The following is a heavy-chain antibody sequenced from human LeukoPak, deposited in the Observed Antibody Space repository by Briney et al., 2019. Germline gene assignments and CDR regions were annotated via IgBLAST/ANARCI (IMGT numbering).Heavy chain of an antibody. CDR1: GGSISRYF. J-gene: IGHJ5*02. CDR3: ARDIPRYCSSSSCSVEGGGHNWFDP. CDR2: VFYNGAT. D-gene: IGHD2-2*01. Sequence: SETLSLTCTVSGGSISRYFWTWIRQPPGKGLEWVGCVFYNGATNYNPSSMSRVTISVDTSKNQFSLKLTSVTAADTAVYFCARDIPRYCSSSSCSVEGGGHNWFDPWGQGTLVTVSS. V-gene: IGHV4-59*01.